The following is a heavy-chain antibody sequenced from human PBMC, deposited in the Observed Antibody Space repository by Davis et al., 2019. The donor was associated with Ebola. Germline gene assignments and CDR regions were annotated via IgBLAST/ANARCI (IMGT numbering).Heavy chain of an antibody. CDR2: INYSGST. J-gene: IGHJ6*02. CDR1: GGSFRGYY. Sequence: PSETLSLTCAVYGGSFRGYYWTWIRRPPGKGLEWIGEINYSGSTNYNPSLKSRVAISVDTSESQFSLKLTSVTAADTAVYYCVRDWGINGMDVWSQGTTVTISS. V-gene: IGHV4-34*01. CDR3: VRDWGINGMDV. D-gene: IGHD3-16*01.